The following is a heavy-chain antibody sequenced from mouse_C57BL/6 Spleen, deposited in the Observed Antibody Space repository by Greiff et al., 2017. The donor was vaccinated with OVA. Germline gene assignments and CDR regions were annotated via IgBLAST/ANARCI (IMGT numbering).Heavy chain of an antibody. D-gene: IGHD2-1*01. J-gene: IGHJ2*01. Sequence: VQLQQSGPGLVQPSQSLSITCTVSGFSLTSYGVHWVRQSPGKGLEWLGVIWSGGSTDYNAAFISRLSISKDNSKSQVFFKMNSLQADDTTIYYCARNTHGNYYYFDYWGQGTTLTVSS. V-gene: IGHV2-2*01. CDR3: ARNTHGNYYYFDY. CDR1: GFSLTSYG. CDR2: IWSGGST.